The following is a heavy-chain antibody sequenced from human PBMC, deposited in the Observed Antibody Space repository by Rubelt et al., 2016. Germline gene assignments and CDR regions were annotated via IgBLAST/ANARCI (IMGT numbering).Heavy chain of an antibody. CDR2: IYYSGST. Sequence: QVQLQESGPGLVKPSETLSLSCTVSGGSISNYYWSWIRQPPGKGLEWIGYIYYSGSTNYNPSLKSRVTISVDTPKNQFSLKLSAVTAADTAVYYCARVVTTVVARYFDYWGQGTLVTVSS. D-gene: IGHD4-23*01. V-gene: IGHV4-59*12. CDR3: ARVVTTVVARYFDY. J-gene: IGHJ4*02. CDR1: GGSISNYY.